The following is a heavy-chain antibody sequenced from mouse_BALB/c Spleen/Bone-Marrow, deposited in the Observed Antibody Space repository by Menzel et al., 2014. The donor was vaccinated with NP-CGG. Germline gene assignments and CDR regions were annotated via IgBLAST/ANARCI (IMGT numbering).Heavy chain of an antibody. Sequence: EVKLVESGGGLVKPGGSLKLSCAASGFAFSSYDMSWVRQTPEKRLEWVAYISSGGGSTYYPDTVKGRFTISRDNAKNTLYLQMSSLKSEDTAMYYCARHKLGRWYVDVWGAGTTVTGSS. J-gene: IGHJ1*01. D-gene: IGHD4-1*01. CDR3: ARHKLGRWYVDV. CDR1: GFAFSSYD. V-gene: IGHV5-12-1*01. CDR2: ISSGGGST.